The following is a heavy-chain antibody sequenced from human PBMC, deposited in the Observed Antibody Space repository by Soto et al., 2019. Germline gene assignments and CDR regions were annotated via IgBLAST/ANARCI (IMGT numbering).Heavy chain of an antibody. J-gene: IGHJ3*02. D-gene: IGHD2-2*01. Sequence: QVHLVESGGGLVRPGGSLRLCCAVSGFTFSDYYMSWIRQAPGKGLEWITFISNTRSFTKYADSVKGRFTISRDNAKNSLYLQMTSLRADDTAVYYCARLNCSSTTCPFGAFDMWGQGTMVTVSA. V-gene: IGHV3-11*06. CDR1: GFTFSDYY. CDR2: ISNTRSFT. CDR3: ARLNCSSTTCPFGAFDM.